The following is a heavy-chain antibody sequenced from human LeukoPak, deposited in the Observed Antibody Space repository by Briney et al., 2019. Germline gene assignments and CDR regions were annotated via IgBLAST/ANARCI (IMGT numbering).Heavy chain of an antibody. CDR2: MNPNSGNT. V-gene: IGHV1-8*01. Sequence: GASVTVSCKASGYTFTSYDINWVRQATGQGLEWMGWMNPNSGNTGYAQKFQGRVTMTRNTSISTAYMELSSLRSEDTAVYYCARGPLYYDFWSGYYTLIYYYYYMDVWGKGTTVTVSS. CDR3: ARGPLYYDFWSGYYTLIYYYYYMDV. CDR1: GYTFTSYD. J-gene: IGHJ6*03. D-gene: IGHD3-3*01.